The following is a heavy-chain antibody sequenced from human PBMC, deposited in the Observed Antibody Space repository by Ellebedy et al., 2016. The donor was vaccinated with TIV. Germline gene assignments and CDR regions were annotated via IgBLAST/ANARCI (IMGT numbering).Heavy chain of an antibody. CDR3: TKTDYYYDRSGFLRADYYFYYGMDV. J-gene: IGHJ6*02. V-gene: IGHV3-23*01. CDR1: GFTVSTYA. Sequence: GESLKISCAASGFTVSTYAMSWVRQAPGKELEWVSSIGGGGGAKYYAHSVKGRFTTSRDDPKNTLYLQMKSLRGEDTAVYYCTKTDYYYDRSGFLRADYYFYYGMDVWGQGTTVTVSS. CDR2: IGGGGGAK. D-gene: IGHD3-22*01.